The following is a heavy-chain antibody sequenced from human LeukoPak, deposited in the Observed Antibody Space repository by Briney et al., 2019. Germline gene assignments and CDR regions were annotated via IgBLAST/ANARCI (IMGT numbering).Heavy chain of an antibody. CDR1: GFTFSNYE. D-gene: IGHD2-15*01. V-gene: IGHV3-48*03. J-gene: IGHJ5*02. CDR3: ARDEGYCSS. Sequence: GGSLRLSCVASGFTFSNYEMKWVRQAPGKGLEWVSYISGSAGTTIYYADSVKGRFTISRDNAKNSLYLQMNSLRAEDTAIYYCARDEGYCSSWGRGTLVTVSS. CDR2: ISGSAGTTI.